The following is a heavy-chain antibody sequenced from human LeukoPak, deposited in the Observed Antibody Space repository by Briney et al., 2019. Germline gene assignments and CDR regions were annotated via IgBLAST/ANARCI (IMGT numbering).Heavy chain of an antibody. Sequence: ASVNVSCKASGYKFTNYVMHWVRPTPGQRLEWMGWINTANGNTNCSQKFQGRVTITRDTPATTVYMELTSLRSEDTAVYYCAREVAIWGQGTLVTVSS. CDR3: AREVAI. CDR1: GYKFTNYV. V-gene: IGHV1-3*04. CDR2: INTANGNT. J-gene: IGHJ4*02.